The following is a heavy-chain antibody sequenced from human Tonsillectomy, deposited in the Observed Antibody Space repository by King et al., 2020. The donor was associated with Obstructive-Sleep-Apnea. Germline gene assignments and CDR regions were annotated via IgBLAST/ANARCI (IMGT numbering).Heavy chain of an antibody. V-gene: IGHV4-31*03. Sequence: QLQESGPGLVKPSQTLSLTCTVSGGSISSGGYYWSWIRQHPGKGLEWIGHIHYSGDTYYNLSLNSRVTISVDTAKNQFSLNLSSGTAADTAIYYCTRDAIRIFGVVNGRFDPWGQGTLVTVAS. CDR2: IHYSGDT. CDR1: GGSISSGGYY. CDR3: TRDAIRIFGVVNGRFDP. J-gene: IGHJ5*02. D-gene: IGHD3-3*01.